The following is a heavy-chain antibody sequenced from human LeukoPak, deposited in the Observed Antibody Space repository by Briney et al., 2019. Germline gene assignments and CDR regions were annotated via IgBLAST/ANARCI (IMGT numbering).Heavy chain of an antibody. Sequence: ASVKVSCKASGGTFSSYAISWVRQAPGQGLEWMGGIIPIFGTANYAQKFQGRVTITADESTSTAYMELSSLRSEDTAVYYSAREKQPGYYFDYWGQGTLVTVSS. CDR2: IIPIFGTA. CDR3: AREKQPGYYFDY. CDR1: GGTFSSYA. D-gene: IGHD6-13*01. V-gene: IGHV1-69*01. J-gene: IGHJ4*02.